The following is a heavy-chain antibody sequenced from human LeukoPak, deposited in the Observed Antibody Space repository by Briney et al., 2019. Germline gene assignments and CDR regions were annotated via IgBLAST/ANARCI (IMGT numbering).Heavy chain of an antibody. CDR1: GGSISSGSYY. CDR2: IYTSGST. V-gene: IGHV4-61*02. CDR3: ARAGIAGPKFDY. J-gene: IGHJ4*02. Sequence: SETLSPTCTVSGGSISSGSYYWSWIRQPAGKGLEWIGRIYTSGSTNYNPSLKSRVTISVDTSKNQFSLKLSSVTAADTAVYYCARAGIAGPKFDYWGQGTLVTVSS. D-gene: IGHD1-26*01.